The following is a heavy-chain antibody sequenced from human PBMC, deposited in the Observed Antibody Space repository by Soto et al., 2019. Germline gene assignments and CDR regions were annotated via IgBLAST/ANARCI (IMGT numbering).Heavy chain of an antibody. D-gene: IGHD3-3*01. CDR2: IYYSGST. Sequence: SETLSLTCPVSGGSISSGGYYWSWIRQHPGKGLEWIGYIYYSGSTYYNPSLKSRVTISVDTSKNQFSLKLSSVTAADTAVYYCARGSSLAEWSQLDAFDIWGQGTMVTVSS. CDR3: ARGSSLAEWSQLDAFDI. CDR1: GGSISSGGYY. J-gene: IGHJ3*02. V-gene: IGHV4-31*03.